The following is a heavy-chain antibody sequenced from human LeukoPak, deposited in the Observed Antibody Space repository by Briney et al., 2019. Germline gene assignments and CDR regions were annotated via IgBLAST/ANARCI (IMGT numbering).Heavy chain of an antibody. Sequence: ASVKVSCTASGYTFTSYDINWVRRATGQGLEWMGWMNPNSGNTGYAQKFQGRVTITRNTSISTAYMELSSLRSEDTALCYCARGPSCSSLTCPYYLHVWGKGTTVTVSS. CDR1: GYTFTSYD. V-gene: IGHV1-8*03. CDR2: MNPNSGNT. J-gene: IGHJ6*03. D-gene: IGHD2-2*01. CDR3: ARGPSCSSLTCPYYLHV.